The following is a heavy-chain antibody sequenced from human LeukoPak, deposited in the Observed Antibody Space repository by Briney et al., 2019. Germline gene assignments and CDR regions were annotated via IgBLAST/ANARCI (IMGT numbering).Heavy chain of an antibody. CDR3: ARGDYGDYGVFDY. CDR1: RYTFTGYY. J-gene: IGHJ4*02. V-gene: IGHV1-2*02. Sequence: ASVKVSCKASRYTFTGYYMHWVRQAPGQGLEWMGWINPNSGGTNYAQKFQGRVTMTRDTSISTAYMELSRLRSDDTAVYYCARGDYGDYGVFDYWGQGTLVTVSS. CDR2: INPNSGGT. D-gene: IGHD4-17*01.